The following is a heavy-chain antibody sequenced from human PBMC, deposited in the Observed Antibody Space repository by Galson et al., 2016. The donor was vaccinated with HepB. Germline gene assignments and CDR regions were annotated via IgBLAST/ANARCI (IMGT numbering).Heavy chain of an antibody. V-gene: IGHV4-30-2*01. D-gene: IGHD3-16*01. Sequence: TLSLTCAVSGGSINRDNYSWSWIRQPPGKGLEWIGYIYHSGTSFYNPSLKSRVIISLDGFQNQFSLKLTSLIAADTAVYYCARGKGGDAFDVWGQGTMVTVSS. CDR3: ARGKGGDAFDV. CDR1: GGSINRDNYS. J-gene: IGHJ3*01. CDR2: IYHSGTS.